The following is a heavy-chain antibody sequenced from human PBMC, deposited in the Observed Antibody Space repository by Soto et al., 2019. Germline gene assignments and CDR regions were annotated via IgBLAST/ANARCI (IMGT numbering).Heavy chain of an antibody. V-gene: IGHV1-69*13. D-gene: IGHD6-13*01. CDR3: ARLGIAAAGTSDY. J-gene: IGHJ4*02. Sequence: ASVKVSCKASGGTFSSYAISWVRQAPGQGLEWMGGIIPIFGTANYAQKFQGRVTITADESTSTAYMELSSLRSEDTAVYYCARLGIAAAGTSDYWGQGTLVTVSS. CDR1: GGTFSSYA. CDR2: IIPIFGTA.